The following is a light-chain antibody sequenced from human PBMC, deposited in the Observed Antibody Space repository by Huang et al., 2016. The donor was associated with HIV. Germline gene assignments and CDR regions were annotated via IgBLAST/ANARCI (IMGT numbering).Light chain of an antibody. Sequence: EIVLTQSPATLSLSPGERATLSCRASQSVGGYLAWYQQKPGQAPRLLIYDTSTRATGIPARFSGSGSETDFTLTINSLEPEDFAVYYCQQPGSFGQGTKVDIK. CDR3: QQPGS. V-gene: IGKV3-11*01. CDR2: DTS. CDR1: QSVGGY. J-gene: IGKJ2*01.